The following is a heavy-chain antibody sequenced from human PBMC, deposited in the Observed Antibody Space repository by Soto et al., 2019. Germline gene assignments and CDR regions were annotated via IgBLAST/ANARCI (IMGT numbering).Heavy chain of an antibody. V-gene: IGHV4-39*01. CDR3: ARHSGDMVATFWFDP. Sequence: PSETLSLTCTVSGGSISSSSYYWGWIRQPPGKGLEWIGSIYYSGSTYYNPSLKSRVTISVDTSKNQFSLKLSSVTAADTAVYYCARHSGDMVATFWFDPWGQGTLVTVSS. CDR1: GGSISSSSYY. CDR2: IYYSGST. D-gene: IGHD5-12*01. J-gene: IGHJ5*02.